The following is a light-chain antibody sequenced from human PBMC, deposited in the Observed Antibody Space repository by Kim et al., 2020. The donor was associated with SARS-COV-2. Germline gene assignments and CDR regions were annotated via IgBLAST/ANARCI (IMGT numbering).Light chain of an antibody. J-gene: IGKJ5*01. V-gene: IGKV2-28*01. CDR1: QGLLRYNGDKC. CDR3: MQALETPIT. Sequence: PASISFISSQGLLRYNGDKCLDWYLQKPGQSPQLLIYFSSIRASGVPDRFSGSGSGTDFTLKISRVEAEDVGVYYCMQALETPITFGQGTRLEIK. CDR2: FSS.